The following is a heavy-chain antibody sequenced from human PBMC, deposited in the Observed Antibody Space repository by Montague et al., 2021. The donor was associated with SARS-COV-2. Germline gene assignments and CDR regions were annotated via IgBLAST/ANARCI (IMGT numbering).Heavy chain of an antibody. CDR3: ARGGGSGSYYGAFDI. J-gene: IGHJ3*02. CDR2: ISYDGSNK. D-gene: IGHD3-10*01. V-gene: IGHV3-30*04. Sequence: SLRLSCAASGFTFSSYAMHWVRQAPGKGLEWVAVISYDGSNKYYADSVKGRFTIPRDNSKNTLYLQMNSLRAEDTAVYYCARGGGSGSYYGAFDIWGQGTMVTVSS. CDR1: GFTFSSYA.